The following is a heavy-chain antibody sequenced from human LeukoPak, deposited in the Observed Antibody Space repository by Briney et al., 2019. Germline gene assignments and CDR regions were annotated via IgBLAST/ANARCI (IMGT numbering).Heavy chain of an antibody. CDR1: GGSISSSSYY. Sequence: SETLSLTCTVSGGSISSSSYYWGWIRQPPGKGLEWIGSIYYSGSTYYNPSLKSRVTISVDTSKNQFSLKLSSVTAADTAVYYCARGASRYCSSTSCPYFDYWGQGTLVTVSS. V-gene: IGHV4-39*01. D-gene: IGHD2-2*01. CDR3: ARGASRYCSSTSCPYFDY. CDR2: IYYSGST. J-gene: IGHJ4*02.